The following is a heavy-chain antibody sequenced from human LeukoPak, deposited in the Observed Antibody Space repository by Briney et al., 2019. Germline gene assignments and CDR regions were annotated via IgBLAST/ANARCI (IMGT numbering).Heavy chain of an antibody. CDR2: ISYDGSNK. V-gene: IGHV3-30*18. Sequence: GGSLRLSCAASGFTFSSYGMHWVRQAPGKGLEWVAVISYDGSNKYYADSVKGRFTISRDNSKNTLYLQMNSLRAEDTAVYYCAKDQPIETTTVTIESHWGQGTLVTVSS. CDR3: AKDQPIETTTVTIESH. J-gene: IGHJ4*02. CDR1: GFTFSSYG. D-gene: IGHD4-17*01.